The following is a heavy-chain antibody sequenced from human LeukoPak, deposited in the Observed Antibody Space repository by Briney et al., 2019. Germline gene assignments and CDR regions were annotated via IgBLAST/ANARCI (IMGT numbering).Heavy chain of an antibody. D-gene: IGHD2-2*03. CDR1: GFTFSSYA. J-gene: IGHJ4*02. CDR2: ISGSGSGGST. CDR3: ARDGYFISSGSPDDY. Sequence: GGSLRLSCAASGFTFSSYAMSWVRQAPGKGLEWVSSISGSGSGGSTYYADSVKGRFTTSRDNSKNTLYLQMNSLRAEDTAVYYCARDGYFISSGSPDDYWGQGTLVTVSS. V-gene: IGHV3-23*01.